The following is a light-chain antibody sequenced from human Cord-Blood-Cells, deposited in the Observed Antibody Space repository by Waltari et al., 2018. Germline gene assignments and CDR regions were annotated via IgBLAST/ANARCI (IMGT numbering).Light chain of an antibody. V-gene: IGKV1-39*01. J-gene: IGKJ2*01. CDR2: AAS. Sequence: DIQMTQSPSSLSASVGARVTITCRASQSISSYLNWYQQKPGKAPKLLIYAASSLQSGVPSRFSGSGSGTDFTRTISSLQPEDFATYYCQQRYSTPNTFGQGTKLEIK. CDR3: QQRYSTPNT. CDR1: QSISSY.